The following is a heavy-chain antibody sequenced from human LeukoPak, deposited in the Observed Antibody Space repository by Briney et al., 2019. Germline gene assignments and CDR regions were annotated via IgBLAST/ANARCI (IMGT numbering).Heavy chain of an antibody. D-gene: IGHD6-13*01. V-gene: IGHV3-23*01. J-gene: IGHJ4*02. CDR3: EAKSAAALS. Sequence: GGSLRLSCAASGFTFSSFAMGWVRQPPGKGLEWVSTINIRGDNTYYADSVKGRFTISRDNSKDTRYLQMSSLRGEDTAVYYCEAKSAAALSWGQGTLVTVSS. CDR1: GFTFSSFA. CDR2: INIRGDNT.